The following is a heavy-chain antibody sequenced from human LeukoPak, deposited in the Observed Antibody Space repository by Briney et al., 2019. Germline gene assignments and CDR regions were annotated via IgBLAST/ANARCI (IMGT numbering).Heavy chain of an antibody. CDR3: VRGGYSGYEYAFDI. CDR2: ISDSGGST. V-gene: IGHV3-23*01. D-gene: IGHD5-12*01. CDR1: GFFFRGYA. J-gene: IGHJ3*02. Sequence: GGSLRVSCAAPGFFFRGYAMSWVCQAPRKGLEWVSSISDSGGSTSNADSVKSRFTISRDNCKNTLYLQMNSLRAEDTAVYYCVRGGYSGYEYAFDIWGQGTMVTVSS.